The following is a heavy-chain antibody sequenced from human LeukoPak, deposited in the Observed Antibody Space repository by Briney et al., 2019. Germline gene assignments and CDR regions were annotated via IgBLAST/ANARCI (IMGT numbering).Heavy chain of an antibody. J-gene: IGHJ3*02. CDR3: ARDPDPFSRLSVFDI. CDR2: TYYRSKWYN. CDR1: GDSVSTKSAT. Sequence: SQTLSLTCAISGDSVSTKSATWNWIRQSPSRGLEWLGRTYYRSKWYNDYAVSVKSRITINPDTSKNQFSLQLNSVTPEDTAAYYCARDPDPFSRLSVFDIWGQGTMVTVSS. D-gene: IGHD3-16*02. V-gene: IGHV6-1*01.